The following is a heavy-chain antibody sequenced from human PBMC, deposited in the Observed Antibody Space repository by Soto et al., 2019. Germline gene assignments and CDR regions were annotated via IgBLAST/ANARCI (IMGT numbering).Heavy chain of an antibody. Sequence: ASVKVSCKASGYTFTSYGISWVRQAPGQGLEWMGWISAYNGNTNYAQKLQGRVTMTTDTSTSTAYMELRSLRSDDTAVYYCARDGFGPLAFWSGYLVSEFDPWGQGTLVTVSS. CDR2: ISAYNGNT. J-gene: IGHJ5*02. CDR1: GYTFTSYG. CDR3: ARDGFGPLAFWSGYLVSEFDP. D-gene: IGHD3-3*01. V-gene: IGHV1-18*01.